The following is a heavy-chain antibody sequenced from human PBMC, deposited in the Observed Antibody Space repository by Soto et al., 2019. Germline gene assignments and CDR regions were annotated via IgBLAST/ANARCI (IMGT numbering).Heavy chain of an antibody. Sequence: SAETLSLNCTVSGGSMNSGDYYWNWIRQPPGKGLEWIGYTFYTGSTYYNPSLRSRVSISVDTSKNNFSLKLTSATAADTAVYFCARAGEGTSLTVYAPADLWGPGTLVTVSS. J-gene: IGHJ5*02. CDR2: TFYTGST. D-gene: IGHD2-8*01. V-gene: IGHV4-30-4*01. CDR1: GGSMNSGDYY. CDR3: ARAGEGTSLTVYAPADL.